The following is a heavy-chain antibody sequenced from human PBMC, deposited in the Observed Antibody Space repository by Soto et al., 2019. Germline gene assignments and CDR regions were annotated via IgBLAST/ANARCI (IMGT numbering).Heavy chain of an antibody. CDR1: GYTFTSYG. Sequence: ASVKVSCKSSGYTFTSYGITWVRQAPGQGLEWMGWSSGYNGDIKYAQKFQGRVAMTADTSTSTAYMELRSLRSDDTAIYFCARDEPLISARNWFDPWGQGTLVTVSS. V-gene: IGHV1-18*04. D-gene: IGHD6-6*01. J-gene: IGHJ5*02. CDR3: ARDEPLISARNWFDP. CDR2: SSGYNGDI.